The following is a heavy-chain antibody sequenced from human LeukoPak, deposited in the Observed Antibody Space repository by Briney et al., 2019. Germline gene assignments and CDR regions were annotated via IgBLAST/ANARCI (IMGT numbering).Heavy chain of an antibody. V-gene: IGHV1-2*02. CDR3: ARGRGSTSSNFDY. Sequence: ASVKVSCKASVYTFTGYYMHWVRQAPGQGLEWMGWINPNNGGTNYAQKFQGRVTMTRDTSISTAYMELSRLTPDDTAVYYCARGRGSTSSNFDYWGQGTLVTVSS. D-gene: IGHD2-2*01. CDR1: VYTFTGYY. CDR2: INPNNGGT. J-gene: IGHJ4*02.